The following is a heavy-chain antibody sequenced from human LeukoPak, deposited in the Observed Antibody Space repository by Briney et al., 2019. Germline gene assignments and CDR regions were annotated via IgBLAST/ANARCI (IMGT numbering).Heavy chain of an antibody. CDR1: RFSFSSYA. J-gene: IGHJ4*02. D-gene: IGHD3-3*01. CDR2: ISGSGVST. V-gene: IGHV3-23*01. CDR3: EKGLGYDFWSRGYDY. Sequence: PGGSLRLSCAASRFSFSSYAMSCVRPAPGEGLEWVSVISGSGVSTYYADAVKGRFTISRDNSKNTLYLQMNSLRAEDTAVYYCEKGLGYDFWSRGYDYWGQGTLVTVSS.